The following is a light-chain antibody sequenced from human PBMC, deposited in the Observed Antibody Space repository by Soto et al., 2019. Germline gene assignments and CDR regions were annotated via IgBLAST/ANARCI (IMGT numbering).Light chain of an antibody. J-gene: IGKJ1*01. Sequence: EIEMTQSPATLSVSPGDRATLSCRASQSVSNNLAWYQKKPGQAPKLLIYAASTRGTGIPARFSGSGSGTEFTITISRLQYEDFAVYYCQQYNNWWTFGQGTKVEIK. V-gene: IGKV3-15*01. CDR3: QQYNNWWT. CDR2: AAS. CDR1: QSVSNN.